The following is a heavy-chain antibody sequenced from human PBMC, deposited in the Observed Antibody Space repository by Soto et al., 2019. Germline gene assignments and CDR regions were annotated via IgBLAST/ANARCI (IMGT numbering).Heavy chain of an antibody. D-gene: IGHD2-8*02. CDR1: GFTVSTYG. Sequence: QVQLVESGGGVVQPGRSLRLSCAVSGFTVSTYGMHWVRQAPGKGLEWVAVISRDGGSKYYADCVKGRFTISRDNSRKTLFLEMNSLRGDDMAVYYCTGEVASGYWGQGTLVTVSS. J-gene: IGHJ4*02. V-gene: IGHV3-30*03. CDR3: TGEVASGY. CDR2: ISRDGGSK.